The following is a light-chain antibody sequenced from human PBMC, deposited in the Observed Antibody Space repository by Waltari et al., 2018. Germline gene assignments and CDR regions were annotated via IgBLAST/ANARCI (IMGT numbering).Light chain of an antibody. CDR1: QSISTY. J-gene: IGKJ4*01. CDR2: VGS. Sequence: DIQMTQSPSSLSASVGDRVIITCRASQSISTYLHRYQHKPGKSPKLLISVGSTLQSGVPSRFSGSGSGTDFTLTISGLQVEDFATYYCQQGDTMPLTFGGGTKVQIK. CDR3: QQGDTMPLT. V-gene: IGKV1-39*01.